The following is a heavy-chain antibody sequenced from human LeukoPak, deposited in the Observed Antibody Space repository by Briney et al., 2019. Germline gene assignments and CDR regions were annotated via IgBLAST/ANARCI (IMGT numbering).Heavy chain of an antibody. CDR3: ARGLHRGYYFDY. V-gene: IGHV1-2*02. J-gene: IGHJ4*02. CDR2: INPNSGGR. CDR1: GYTFTGYY. D-gene: IGHD6-25*01. Sequence: GASVKVSCKASGYTFTGYYMHWVRQAPGQGLEWLGWINPNSGGRNYAQRFQGRVTMTRDTPISTAYMEVSRLRSDDTAVFYCARGLHRGYYFDYWGQGTLVTVSS.